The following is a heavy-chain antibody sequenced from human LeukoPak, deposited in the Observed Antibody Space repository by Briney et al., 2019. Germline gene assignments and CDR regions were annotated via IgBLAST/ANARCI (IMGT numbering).Heavy chain of an antibody. J-gene: IGHJ4*02. V-gene: IGHV4-61*02. CDR1: GGSISSGSYY. Sequence: SQTLSLTCTVSGGSISSGSYYWSWIRQPAGKGLEWIGRIYTSGSTNYNPSLKSRITISVDTSKSQFSLKLSSVTAADTAVYYCARDASVWAIFDYWGQGTLVTVSS. CDR2: IYTSGST. CDR3: ARDASVWAIFDY. D-gene: IGHD3-16*01.